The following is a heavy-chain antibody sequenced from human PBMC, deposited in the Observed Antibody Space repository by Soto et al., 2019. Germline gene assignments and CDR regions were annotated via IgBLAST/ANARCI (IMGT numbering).Heavy chain of an antibody. V-gene: IGHV3-64*01. CDR1: GFTFSSYA. Sequence: GGSLRLSCAASGFTFSSYAMHWVRQAPGKGLEYVSAISSNGGSTYYANSVKGRFTISRDNSKNTLYLQMGSLRAEDMAVYYCARDSSQWLAFHHAFDIWGEGTMVTVSS. CDR2: ISSNGGST. D-gene: IGHD6-19*01. CDR3: ARDSSQWLAFHHAFDI. J-gene: IGHJ3*02.